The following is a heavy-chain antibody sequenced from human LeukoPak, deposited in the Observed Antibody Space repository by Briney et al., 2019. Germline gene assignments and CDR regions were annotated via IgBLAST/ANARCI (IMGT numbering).Heavy chain of an antibody. V-gene: IGHV3-33*03. CDR1: GFTFNNYG. J-gene: IGHJ4*02. D-gene: IGHD1/OR15-1a*01. CDR2: IWHDGDTT. Sequence: PGGPLRLSCEASGFTFNNYGMHWVGQAPGKGLEGVAVIWHDGDTTFYADSVKGRFTISRDKSKNTLYLEMNSLRAEDTAVYYCVKDSTTRASNLPDYWGQGTLVTVSS. CDR3: VKDSTTRASNLPDY.